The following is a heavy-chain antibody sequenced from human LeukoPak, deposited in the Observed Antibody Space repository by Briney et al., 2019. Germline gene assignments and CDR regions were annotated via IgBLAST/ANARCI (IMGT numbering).Heavy chain of an antibody. CDR2: ISGSGGST. CDR3: AKDRPNYYDSSGYRFY. V-gene: IGHV3-23*01. Sequence: GGSLRLSCAASGFTFSSYAMSWVRQAPGKGLEWVSAISGSGGSTYYADSVKGRFTISRDNSKNTLYLQMNSLGAEDTAVYYCAKDRPNYYDSSGYRFYWGQGTLVTVSS. D-gene: IGHD3-22*01. CDR1: GFTFSSYA. J-gene: IGHJ4*02.